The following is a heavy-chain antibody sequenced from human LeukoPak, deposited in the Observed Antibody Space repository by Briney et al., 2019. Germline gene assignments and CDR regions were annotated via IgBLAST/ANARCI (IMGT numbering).Heavy chain of an antibody. CDR1: GFTFSSYW. J-gene: IGHJ4*02. V-gene: IGHV3-7*01. CDR2: IKQDGSEK. CDR3: AKDISPEFLYCSSTSCLGFDY. D-gene: IGHD2-2*01. Sequence: GGSLRLSCAASGFTFSSYWMSWVRQAPGKGLEWVANIKQDGSEKYYVDSVKGRFTISRDNAKNSLYLQMNSLRAEDTAVYYCAKDISPEFLYCSSTSCLGFDYWGQGTMVTVSS.